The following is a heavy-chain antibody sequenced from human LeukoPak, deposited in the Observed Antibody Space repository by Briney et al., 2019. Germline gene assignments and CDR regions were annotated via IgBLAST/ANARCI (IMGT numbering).Heavy chain of an antibody. V-gene: IGHV5-51*01. CDR3: ARYGLLWFGEF. J-gene: IGHJ4*02. Sequence: GESLKISCKGSGYSFTSYWIGWVRQMPGKGPEWMGIIYPGDSDTRYSPPFQGQVTISADKSISTAYLQWNSLKASDTAIYYCARYGLLWFGEFWGQGTLVTVSS. CDR1: GYSFTSYW. D-gene: IGHD3-10*01. CDR2: IYPGDSDT.